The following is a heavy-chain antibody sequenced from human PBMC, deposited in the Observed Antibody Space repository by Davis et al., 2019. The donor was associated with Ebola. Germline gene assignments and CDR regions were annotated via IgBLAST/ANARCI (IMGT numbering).Heavy chain of an antibody. CDR3: ARDSAPAKAPTRTFDY. V-gene: IGHV3-21*01. J-gene: IGHJ4*02. CDR2: ISTNSVYI. CDR1: GFTLSSYS. Sequence: GESLKISCAASGFTLSSYSMNWVRQAPGKGLEWLSSISTNSVYIYYADSVKGRFTISRDNAKNSLYLQINSLRAEDTALYFCARDSAPAKAPTRTFDYWGQGTLVTVSS. D-gene: IGHD2-2*01.